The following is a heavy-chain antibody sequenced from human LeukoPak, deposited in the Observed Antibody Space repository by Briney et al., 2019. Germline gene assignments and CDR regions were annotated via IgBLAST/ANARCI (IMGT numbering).Heavy chain of an antibody. Sequence: GGSLRLSCAASGFNFINTWMHWVRQAPGKGLEWVSGISWNSGSIGYADSVKGRFTISRDNAKNSLYLQMNSLRAEDTALYYCAKDSSSGWYSYNWFDPWGQGTLVTVSS. CDR3: AKDSSSGWYSYNWFDP. CDR2: ISWNSGSI. CDR1: GFNFINTW. D-gene: IGHD6-19*01. J-gene: IGHJ5*02. V-gene: IGHV3-9*01.